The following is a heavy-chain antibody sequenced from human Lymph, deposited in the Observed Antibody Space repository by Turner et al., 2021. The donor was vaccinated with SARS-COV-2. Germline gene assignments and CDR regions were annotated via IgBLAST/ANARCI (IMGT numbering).Heavy chain of an antibody. D-gene: IGHD3-22*01. V-gene: IGHV3-23*01. CDR2: SSGSVGST. J-gene: IGHJ4*02. Sequence: EVQLLESGGGLVPPGGSPRLPCSASGFTFSRYAMSWVRQAPGKVLEWFAASSGSVGSTYYAATVNGQFTIARDKSKNTLYLQMNSLRAEDTAVYDCAKNEMARIVVVITLFDYWGQGTLVTVSS. CDR3: AKNEMARIVVVITLFDY. CDR1: GFTFSRYA.